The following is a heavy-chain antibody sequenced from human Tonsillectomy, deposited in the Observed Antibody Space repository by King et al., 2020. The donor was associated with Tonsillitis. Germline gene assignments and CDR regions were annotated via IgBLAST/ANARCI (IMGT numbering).Heavy chain of an antibody. CDR2: IKQDGSGK. CDR1: GFTCSSYW. D-gene: IGHD3-10*01. CDR3: ARDSTVLGYYGMDV. J-gene: IGHJ6*02. V-gene: IGHV3-7*01. Sequence: VQLVESGGGLVQPGGSLRLSCAASGFTCSSYWMTWVRQAPGKGLEWVANIKQDGSGKYYVDSVKGRFTISRDNAKNSLYLQMSSLRAEDTAVYYCARDSTVLGYYGMDVWGQGTTVTVSS.